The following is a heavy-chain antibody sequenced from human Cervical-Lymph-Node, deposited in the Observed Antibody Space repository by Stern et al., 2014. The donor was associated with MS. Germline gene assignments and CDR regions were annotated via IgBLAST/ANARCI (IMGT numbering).Heavy chain of an antibody. CDR1: GGSLRSYY. CDR2: VFLTRSV. D-gene: IGHD2-15*01. J-gene: IGHJ4*02. Sequence: QLQLQESDPGLVKPSETLSLTCTVSGGSLRSYYCNWTWLAPATGLERPGFVFLTRSVHSNPPLSIRVRLSVDTSKNQFSLTVSSVPAADTAVYYCAREGEYCSGSRCYPFLDYWGQGTLVTVSS. CDR3: AREGEYCSGSRCYPFLDY. V-gene: IGHV4-59*01.